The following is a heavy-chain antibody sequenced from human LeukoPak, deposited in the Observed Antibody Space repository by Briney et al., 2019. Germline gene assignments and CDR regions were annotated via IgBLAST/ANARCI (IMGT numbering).Heavy chain of an antibody. CDR3: VAITYYDILTGSGPSYYFDY. CDR1: GFTFSSYE. CDR2: ISSSGSTI. D-gene: IGHD3-9*01. V-gene: IGHV3-48*03. Sequence: SGGSLRLSCAASGFTFSSYEMNWVRQAPGKGLEWVSYISSSGSTIYYADSVKGRFTISRDNAKNSLYLQMNSLRAEDTAVYYCVAITYYDILTGSGPSYYFDYWGQGTLVTVSS. J-gene: IGHJ4*02.